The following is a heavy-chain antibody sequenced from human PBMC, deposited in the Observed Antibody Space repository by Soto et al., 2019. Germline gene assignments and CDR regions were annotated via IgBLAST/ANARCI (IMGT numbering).Heavy chain of an antibody. D-gene: IGHD6-13*01. J-gene: IGHJ4*02. Sequence: ETLSLTCPVSSVPIITYYWSWIWQPAGKGLEWIGRIYSSGSTLYNPSLKSRVTMSVDTSKKQISLKLNSVTAEDTAVYYCAGGAAADYFDYWGQGTLVTVYS. V-gene: IGHV4-4*07. CDR1: SVPIITYY. CDR2: IYSSGST. CDR3: AGGAAADYFDY.